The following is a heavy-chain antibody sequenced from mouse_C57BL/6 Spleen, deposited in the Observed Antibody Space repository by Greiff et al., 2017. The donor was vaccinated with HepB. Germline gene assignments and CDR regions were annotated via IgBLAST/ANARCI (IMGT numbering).Heavy chain of an antibody. CDR1: GYTFTDYN. V-gene: IGHV1-18*01. CDR2: INPNNGGT. CDR3: ARGTVYWGFAY. Sequence: VKLQQSGPELVKPGASVKIPCKASGYTFTDYNMDWVKQSHGKSLEWIGDINPNNGGTIYNQKFKGKATLTVDKSSSTAYMELRSLTSEDTAVYYCARGTVYWGFAYWGQGTLVTVSA. J-gene: IGHJ3*01. D-gene: IGHD2-1*01.